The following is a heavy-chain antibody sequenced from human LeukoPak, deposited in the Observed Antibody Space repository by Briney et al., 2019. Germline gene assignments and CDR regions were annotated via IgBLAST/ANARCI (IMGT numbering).Heavy chain of an antibody. Sequence: SETLSLTCTVSGGSISSYYWSWIRQPPGKGLEWIGYIYYSGSTNYNPSLKSRVTISVDTSKNQFSLKLSSVTAADTAVYYCARAAKTIFGVGRWFDPWGQGTLVTVSS. J-gene: IGHJ5*02. D-gene: IGHD3-3*01. CDR1: GGSISSYY. CDR3: ARAAKTIFGVGRWFDP. V-gene: IGHV4-59*01. CDR2: IYYSGST.